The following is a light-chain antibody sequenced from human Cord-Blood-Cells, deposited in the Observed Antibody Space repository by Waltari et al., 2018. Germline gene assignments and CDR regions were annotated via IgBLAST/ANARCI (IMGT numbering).Light chain of an antibody. CDR2: DVS. Sequence: QSALTQPASVSGSPGQSITISCTGTSSDVGGYNYVSWYQQHPGKAPNLMIYDVSNRPSGVSNRFARSKSSNTSSLTISGLQAEDEAYYYCSSYTSSSTWVFGGGTKLTVL. CDR3: SSYTSSSTWV. CDR1: SSDVGGYNY. V-gene: IGLV2-14*03. J-gene: IGLJ3*02.